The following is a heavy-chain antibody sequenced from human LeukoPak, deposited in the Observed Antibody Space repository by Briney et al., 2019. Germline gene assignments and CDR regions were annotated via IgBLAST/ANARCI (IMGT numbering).Heavy chain of an antibody. CDR3: ARSGYSYPYGMDV. V-gene: IGHV4-59*01. CDR2: IYYNGNT. J-gene: IGHJ6*02. Sequence: SQTLSLTCTVSGDSISSYYWSWIRQPPGKGLEWIGYIYYNGNTNYNPSLKSRVTILVDTSKNQFSLKLSSVTAADTAVYYCARSGYSYPYGMDVWGQGTTVTVSS. D-gene: IGHD5-18*01. CDR1: GDSISSYY.